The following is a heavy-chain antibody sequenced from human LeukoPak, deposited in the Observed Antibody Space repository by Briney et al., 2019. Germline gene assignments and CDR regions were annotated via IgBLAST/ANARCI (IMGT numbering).Heavy chain of an antibody. CDR3: ARVSHCSSTSCKDDCFDY. D-gene: IGHD2-2*01. CDR2: ISSSSSYI. Sequence: GGSLRLSCAASGFTFSSYSMNWVRQAPGKGLEWVSSISSSSSYIYYADSVKGRFTISRDNAKNSLYLQMNSLRAEDTAVYYCARVSHCSSTSCKDDCFDYWGQGTLVTVSS. J-gene: IGHJ4*02. CDR1: GFTFSSYS. V-gene: IGHV3-21*01.